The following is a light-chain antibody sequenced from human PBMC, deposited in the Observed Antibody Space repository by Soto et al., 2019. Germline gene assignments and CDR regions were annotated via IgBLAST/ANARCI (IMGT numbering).Light chain of an antibody. J-gene: IGLJ3*02. V-gene: IGLV2-14*01. CDR3: SSYTSSSTWV. Sequence: QSALTQPASVSGSPGQSITISCTGTSGDIGGYNYVSWYQQHPGKAPKLMIYEVTNRPSGVSNRFSGSKSGNTASLTISGLQAEDEADFYCSSYTSSSTWVFGGGTKLTV. CDR1: SGDIGGYNY. CDR2: EVT.